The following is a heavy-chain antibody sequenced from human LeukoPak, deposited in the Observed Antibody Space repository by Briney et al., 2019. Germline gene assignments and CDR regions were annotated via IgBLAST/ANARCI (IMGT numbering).Heavy chain of an antibody. J-gene: IGHJ6*02. CDR3: VKDRPCETCMPMDA. V-gene: IGHV3-23*01. D-gene: IGHD2-2*01. CDR1: GIQFTDYF. CDR2: LGRSGEYK. Sequence: GSLQLSLAAPGIQFTDYFKSWGRPAPGEGREWVAGLGRSGEYKYYADSVKGRFTISRDNSKDTVSLQMNSLRAEDSAIYFCVKDRPCETCMPMDAWGQGTTVTVSS.